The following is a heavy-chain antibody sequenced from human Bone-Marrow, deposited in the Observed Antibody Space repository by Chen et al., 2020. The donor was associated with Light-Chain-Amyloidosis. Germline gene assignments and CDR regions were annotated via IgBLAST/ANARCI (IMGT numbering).Heavy chain of an antibody. CDR3: SRGCGSPLRMGGPDY. J-gene: IGHJ4*02. CDR2: INPSGGST. V-gene: IGHV1-46*01. Sequence: GERGERGGEGKKEGEEGKGRGQASGYTGRRYYMHWVRQAPGQGLEWMGIINPSGGSTSYAQRFHGRVNITRATSTRTFFLFFLLLLSVPPSFSFFSRGCGSPLRMGGPDYWGQGTLVTVSS. CDR1: GYTGRRYY. D-gene: IGHD1-26*01.